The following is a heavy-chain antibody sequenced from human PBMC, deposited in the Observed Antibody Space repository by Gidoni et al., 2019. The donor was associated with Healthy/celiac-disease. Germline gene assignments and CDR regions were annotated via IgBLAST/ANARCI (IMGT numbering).Heavy chain of an antibody. J-gene: IGHJ4*02. CDR1: GFTVSSNY. D-gene: IGHD4-4*01. V-gene: IGHV3-66*02. Sequence: EVQLVESGGGLVQPGGSLSLSCAASGFTVSSNYMSWVRQAPGKGLEWVSVISSGGSTYYADSVKGRFTISRDNSKNTLYLQMNSLRAEDTAVYYCARDRLRQTDYSNYEFDYWGQGTLVTVSS. CDR3: ARDRLRQTDYSNYEFDY. CDR2: ISSGGST.